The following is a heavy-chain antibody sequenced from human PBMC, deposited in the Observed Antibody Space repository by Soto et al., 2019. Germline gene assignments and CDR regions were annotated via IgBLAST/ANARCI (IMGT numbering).Heavy chain of an antibody. CDR2: IIPILGIA. Sequence: ASVKVSCKASGGTFSSYTISWVRQAPGQGLEWMGRIIPILGIANYAQKFQGRVTITADKSTSTAYMELSSLRSEDTAVYYCARDLNYYDSSGYYYDYWGQGTLVTVSS. J-gene: IGHJ4*02. D-gene: IGHD3-22*01. CDR3: ARDLNYYDSSGYYYDY. CDR1: GGTFSSYT. V-gene: IGHV1-69*04.